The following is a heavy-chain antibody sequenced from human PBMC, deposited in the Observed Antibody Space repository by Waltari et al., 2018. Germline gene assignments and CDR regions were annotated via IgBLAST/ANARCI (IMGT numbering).Heavy chain of an antibody. D-gene: IGHD6-13*01. Sequence: QVQLVQSGAEVKKPGSSVKVSCKASGGTFSSYAISWVRQAPGQGLEWMGGIIPIFGTANSAQKFQGRVTITADESTSTAYMELSSLRSEDTAVYYCAREGFSSSPPATFDYWGQGTLVTVSS. CDR1: GGTFSSYA. V-gene: IGHV1-69*01. J-gene: IGHJ4*02. CDR2: IIPIFGTA. CDR3: AREGFSSSPPATFDY.